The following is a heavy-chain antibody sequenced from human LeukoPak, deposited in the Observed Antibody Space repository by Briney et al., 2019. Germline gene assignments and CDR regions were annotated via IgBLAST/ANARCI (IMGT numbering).Heavy chain of an antibody. J-gene: IGHJ4*02. V-gene: IGHV3-23*01. Sequence: GGSLRLSCAASGFSFSSYAMSWVRQAPENGLEWVSGFTSGGSTYYADSLKGRFTISRDNSENTLYLQMNSLRAEDTAVYYCAKAYASGWYYFDFWGQGSLVIVSS. CDR3: AKAYASGWYYFDF. D-gene: IGHD6-19*01. CDR2: FTSGGST. CDR1: GFSFSSYA.